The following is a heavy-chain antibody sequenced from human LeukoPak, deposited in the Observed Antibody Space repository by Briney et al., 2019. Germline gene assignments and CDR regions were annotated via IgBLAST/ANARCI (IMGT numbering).Heavy chain of an antibody. D-gene: IGHD3-10*01. V-gene: IGHV3-74*01. CDR3: ARVDYYGSGTYYDF. Sequence: GGSLRLSCAASGFTFSYYWMHWVRHAPGQGLVWVSRIEGDWSTTNYADSVKGRFTVSRDNAKNTLYLEMNSLRAEDTAVYYCARVDYYGSGTYYDFWGQGTLVTVSS. CDR2: IEGDWSTT. CDR1: GFTFSYYW. J-gene: IGHJ4*01.